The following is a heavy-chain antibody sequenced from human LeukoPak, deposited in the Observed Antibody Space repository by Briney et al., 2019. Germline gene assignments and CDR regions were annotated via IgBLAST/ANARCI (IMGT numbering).Heavy chain of an antibody. V-gene: IGHV3-23*01. J-gene: IGHJ6*03. D-gene: IGHD2-8*01. CDR2: ISGSGGST. Sequence: GGSLRLSCAASGFTFSSYAISWVRQAPGEGLEWVSAISGSGGSTYYTHSVKGRFTISRDKSKNPLYLQMNSMRAEDTAVYYCAKAELMVYARTEYYYYYYMDVWGKGTTVTVSS. CDR3: AKAELMVYARTEYYYYYYMDV. CDR1: GFTFSSYA.